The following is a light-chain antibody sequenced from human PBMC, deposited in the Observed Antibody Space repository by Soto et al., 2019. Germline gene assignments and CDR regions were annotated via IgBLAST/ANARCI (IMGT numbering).Light chain of an antibody. CDR3: QQTYTTPHT. Sequence: DIQMTQSPSSLSASVGYRVTITYLASQRIANYLNWYQQRPGKAPKLLISGASTLQSAVPSRFSGGGSGTDFTLTISTLQPEDFATYYCQQTYTTPHTFGQGTKLEIK. J-gene: IGKJ2*01. V-gene: IGKV1-39*01. CDR1: QRIANY. CDR2: GAS.